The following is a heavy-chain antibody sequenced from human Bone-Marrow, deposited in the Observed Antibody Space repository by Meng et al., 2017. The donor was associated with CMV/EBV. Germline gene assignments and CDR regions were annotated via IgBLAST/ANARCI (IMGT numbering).Heavy chain of an antibody. J-gene: IGHJ4*02. CDR1: GYTCTSYY. V-gene: IGHV1-46*01. CDR3: ARDVEMATSATDY. Sequence: KASGYTCTSYYMHWVRQAPGQGIEWMGIINPSGGSTSYAQKFQGRVTMTRDTSTSTVYMELSSLRSEDTAVYYCARDVEMATSATDYWGQGTLVTVSS. CDR2: INPSGGST. D-gene: IGHD5-24*01.